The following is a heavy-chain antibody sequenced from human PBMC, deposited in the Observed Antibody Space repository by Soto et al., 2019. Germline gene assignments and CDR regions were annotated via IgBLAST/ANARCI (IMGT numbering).Heavy chain of an antibody. J-gene: IGHJ6*02. V-gene: IGHV1-69*04. CDR2: IIPILGIA. Sequence: QVQLVQSGAEVKKPGSSVKVSCKASGGTFSSYAISWVRQAPGQGLEWMGRIIPILGIANYAQKFQGRVTITADKSTSTAYMELISLRSEDTAVYYCARGKMKSGLDLSPFLYYYYRMYVWGQGLTVTVSS. CDR1: GGTFSSYA. CDR3: ARGKMKSGLDLSPFLYYYYRMYV. D-gene: IGHD3-3*01.